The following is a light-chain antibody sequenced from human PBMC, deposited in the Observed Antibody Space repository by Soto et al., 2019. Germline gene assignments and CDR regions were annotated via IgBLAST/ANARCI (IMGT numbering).Light chain of an antibody. Sequence: GDRVTITCRASQSISSWLAWYQKKPGKAPKLLIYDASSFESGVPSRFSGSGSGTEFTLTISSLQPDDFATYYCQQYNSYLLTFGGGTKVEIK. CDR3: QQYNSYLLT. CDR1: QSISSW. CDR2: DAS. V-gene: IGKV1-5*01. J-gene: IGKJ4*01.